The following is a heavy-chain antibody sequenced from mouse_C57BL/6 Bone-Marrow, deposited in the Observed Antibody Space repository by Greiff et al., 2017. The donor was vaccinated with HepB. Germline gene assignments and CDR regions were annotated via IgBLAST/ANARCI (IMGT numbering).Heavy chain of an antibody. J-gene: IGHJ2*01. Sequence: QVQLQQSGPELVKPGASVKISCKASGYAFSSSWMNWVQQRPGKGLEWIGRIYPGDGDTNYNGKFKGKATLTADKSSSTAYMQLSSLTSEDSAVYVCAREGYGSSGGYWGQGTTLTVSS. CDR3: AREGYGSSGGY. D-gene: IGHD1-1*01. CDR1: GYAFSSSW. CDR2: IYPGDGDT. V-gene: IGHV1-82*01.